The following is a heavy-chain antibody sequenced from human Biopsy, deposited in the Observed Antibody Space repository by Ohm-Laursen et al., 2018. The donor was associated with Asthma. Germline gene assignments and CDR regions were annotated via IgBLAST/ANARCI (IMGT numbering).Heavy chain of an antibody. CDR2: VNSVFGTT. CDR3: ARKAGSCISRTCYSLDF. CDR1: GGTFNTYV. D-gene: IGHD2-2*01. V-gene: IGHV1-69*13. J-gene: IGHJ4*02. Sequence: SVKVSCKSLGGTFNTYVIGWVRQAPGQGLEWMGGVNSVFGTTTYPQKFQDRVTITADDSTGTVYMELSSLRSEDTAVYYCARKAGSCISRTCYSLDFWGQGTLVTVSS.